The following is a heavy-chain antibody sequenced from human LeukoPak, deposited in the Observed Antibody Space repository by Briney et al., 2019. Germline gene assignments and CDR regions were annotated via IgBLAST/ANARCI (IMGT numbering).Heavy chain of an antibody. CDR3: ARDLGHTGYDLYDY. CDR1: GINFRGYW. J-gene: IGHJ4*02. D-gene: IGHD5-12*01. CDR2: MKQDGSEK. Sequence: PGGSLRLSCAVSGINFRGYWMAWVRQAPGKGLEWAANMKQDGSEKYYVDSVKGRFTISRDNAKNSLYLEMNSLRAEDTAVYYCARDLGHTGYDLYDYWGQGTLVTVSS. V-gene: IGHV3-7*01.